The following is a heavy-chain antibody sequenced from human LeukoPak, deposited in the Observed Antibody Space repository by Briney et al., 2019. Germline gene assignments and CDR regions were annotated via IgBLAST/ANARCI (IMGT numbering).Heavy chain of an antibody. CDR3: ASPADYYDSSGYFSY. CDR2: IIPIFGTT. D-gene: IGHD3-22*01. CDR1: GGTFSSYA. V-gene: IGHV1-69*05. Sequence: ASVKVSCKASGGTFSSYAISWVRQAPGQGLEWMGEIIPIFGTTNYAQKFQGRVTITTDESTSTAYMELSSLRSEDTAVYYCASPADYYDSSGYFSYWGQRTLVTVSS. J-gene: IGHJ4*02.